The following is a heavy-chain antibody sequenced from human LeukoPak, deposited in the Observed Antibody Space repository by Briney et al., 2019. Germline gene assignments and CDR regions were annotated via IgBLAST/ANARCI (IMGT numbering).Heavy chain of an antibody. CDR1: GFTVSSNY. J-gene: IGHJ4*02. V-gene: IGHV3-53*01. Sequence: GGSLRLSCAASGFTVSSNYMSWVRQAPGKGLEWVSVIYSGGSTYYADSVKGRFTISRDNTKNTLYLQMNSLRAEDTAVYYCARGILASSGWSFFDYWGQGTLVTVSS. D-gene: IGHD6-19*01. CDR3: ARGILASSGWSFFDY. CDR2: IYSGGST.